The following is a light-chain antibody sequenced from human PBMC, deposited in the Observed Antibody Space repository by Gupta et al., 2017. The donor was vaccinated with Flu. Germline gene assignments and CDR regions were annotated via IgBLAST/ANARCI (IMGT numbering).Light chain of an antibody. Sequence: QSALTQPASVSGSPGQSITISCSGTSSDVGGYNHVSWYQHHPGKDPKRLIYDVNNRPSGTSNRFSGSKSGNTASLTISGIQSEDEADDYCSSYTISGTLVLCGGGTKISVI. V-gene: IGLV2-14*01. CDR1: SSDVGGYNH. J-gene: IGLJ2*01. CDR3: SSYTISGTLVL. CDR2: DVN.